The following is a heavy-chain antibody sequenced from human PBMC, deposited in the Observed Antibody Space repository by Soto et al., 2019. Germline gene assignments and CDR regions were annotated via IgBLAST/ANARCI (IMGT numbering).Heavy chain of an antibody. D-gene: IGHD3-3*01. J-gene: IGHJ3*02. CDR1: GGSISSSSYY. CDR2: IYYSAST. CDR3: ASRGDYAFWSGPSVGAFDT. Sequence: QLQLQESGPGLVKPSETLSLTCTVSGGSISSSSYYWGWIRQPPGKGLEWIGSIYYSASTYYNPSLKSRVSISVDTSNTQFSLQLSSVTAADTAVYYCASRGDYAFWSGPSVGAFDTWLQGTMVTVSS. V-gene: IGHV4-39*01.